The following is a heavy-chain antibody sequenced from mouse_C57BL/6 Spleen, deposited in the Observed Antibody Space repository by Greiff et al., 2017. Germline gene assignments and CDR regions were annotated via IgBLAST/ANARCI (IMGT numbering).Heavy chain of an antibody. J-gene: IGHJ2*01. D-gene: IGHD1-1*01. CDR2: ISGGGGNT. CDR1: GFTFSSYT. V-gene: IGHV5-9*01. CDR3: ARRGTTVVADFDY. Sequence: EVMLVESGGGLVKPGGSLKLSCAASGFTFSSYTMSWVRQTPEKRLEWVATISGGGGNTYYPDSVKGRFTISRDNAKNTLYLQMSSLGSEDTALYYCARRGTTVVADFDYWGQGTTLTVSS.